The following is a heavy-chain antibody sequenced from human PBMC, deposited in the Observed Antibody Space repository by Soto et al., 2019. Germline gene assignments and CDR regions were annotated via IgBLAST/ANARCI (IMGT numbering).Heavy chain of an antibody. CDR2: IYYSGST. CDR3: ARHFALVGYPDY. D-gene: IGHD2-15*01. V-gene: IGHV4-39*01. J-gene: IGHJ4*02. Sequence: SETLSLTCTVSGGSISSSSYYWGWIRQPPGKGLEWIGSIYYSGSTYYNPSLKSRVTISVDTSKNQFSLKLSSVTAADTAVYYCARHFALVGYPDYWGQGTLVTVSS. CDR1: GGSISSSSYY.